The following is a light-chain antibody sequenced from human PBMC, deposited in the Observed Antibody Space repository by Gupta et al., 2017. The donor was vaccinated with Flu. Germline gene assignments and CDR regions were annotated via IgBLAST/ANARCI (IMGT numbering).Light chain of an antibody. V-gene: IGLV3-9*01. J-gene: IGLJ2*01. CDR1: NIEHRK. CDR2: RDI. CDR3: QVWDSSTEV. Sequence: ALGQTSSITCGGNNIEHRKVHWYQQKPGQAPVLVIYRDISRPAGIPERFSGSNSGNTATLTISGAQAGDETDYYCQVWDSSTEVFGGGTKLTVL.